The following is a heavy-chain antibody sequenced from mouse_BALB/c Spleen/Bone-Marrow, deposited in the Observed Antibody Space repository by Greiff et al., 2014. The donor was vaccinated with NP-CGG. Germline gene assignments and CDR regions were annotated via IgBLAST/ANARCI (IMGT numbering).Heavy chain of an antibody. J-gene: IGHJ4*01. D-gene: IGHD1-1*01. Sequence: VQVVESGAELVRPGSSVKISCKASGYAFSSYWMNWVKQRPGQGLEWIGQIYPGDGDTNYNGKFKGQATLTADKSSSTAYIQLSSLTSEDSAVYFCARWITTVVAPYVMDYWGQGTSVTVSS. CDR2: IYPGDGDT. CDR3: ARWITTVVAPYVMDY. V-gene: IGHV1-80*01. CDR1: GYAFSSYW.